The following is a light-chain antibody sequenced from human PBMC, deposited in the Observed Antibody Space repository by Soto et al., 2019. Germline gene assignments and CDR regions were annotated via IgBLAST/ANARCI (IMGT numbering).Light chain of an antibody. Sequence: DIQMTQSPSTLSASVGDRVTITCRASQSISSWLAWYQQKPGKPPKLLIYDASSLESGVPSRFSGSGSGTEFTLTISSLQPNDFATYYCLQYNSYSPWMFGQGTKVEIK. V-gene: IGKV1-5*01. CDR3: LQYNSYSPWM. CDR1: QSISSW. CDR2: DAS. J-gene: IGKJ1*01.